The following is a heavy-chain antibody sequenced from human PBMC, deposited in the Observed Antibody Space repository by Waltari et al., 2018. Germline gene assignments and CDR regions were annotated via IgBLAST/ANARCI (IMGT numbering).Heavy chain of an antibody. Sequence: EVQLVESGGGLVQPGGSLRLSCAASGFTFSSYWMSWVRQAPGKGLEWVANIKQDGSAKYYVDSVKGRFTISRDNAKNSLYLQMNSLRAEDTAVYYCARARDSMITFGGVLLCAFDIWGQGTMVTVSS. D-gene: IGHD3-16*01. CDR1: GFTFSSYW. J-gene: IGHJ3*02. CDR3: ARARDSMITFGGVLLCAFDI. V-gene: IGHV3-7*03. CDR2: IKQDGSAK.